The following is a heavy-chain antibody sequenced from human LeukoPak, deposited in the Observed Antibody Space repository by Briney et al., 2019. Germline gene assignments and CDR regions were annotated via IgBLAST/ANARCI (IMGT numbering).Heavy chain of an antibody. V-gene: IGHV3-48*01. Sequence: GGSLRLSCAASRFTFSIFAMNWVRQAPGKGLEWLSYISSSSSTIYYADSVKGRFTISRDNAKNSLYLQLNSLRAEDTAVYYCARVAVTVNFDYWGQGTLVTVSS. CDR2: ISSSSSTI. J-gene: IGHJ4*02. CDR1: RFTFSIFA. D-gene: IGHD1-14*01. CDR3: ARVAVTVNFDY.